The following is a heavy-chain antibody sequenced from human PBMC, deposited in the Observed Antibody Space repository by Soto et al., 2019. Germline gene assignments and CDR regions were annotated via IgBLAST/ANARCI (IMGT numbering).Heavy chain of an antibody. J-gene: IGHJ5*02. CDR2: IGSSGSPI. CDR1: GFTFSAYY. CDR3: ARESSSTSANWFDP. V-gene: IGHV3-11*01. Sequence: LRLSCVASGFTFSAYYMTWIRQAPGKGLEWVSYIGSSGSPIYHADSVKGRFTISRDNAKNSLFLQMNSLRAEDTAVYYCARESSSTSANWFDPWGQGTLVTAPQ. D-gene: IGHD2-2*01.